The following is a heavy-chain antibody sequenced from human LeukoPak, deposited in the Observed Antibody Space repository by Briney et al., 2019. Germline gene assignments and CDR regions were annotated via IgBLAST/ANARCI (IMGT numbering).Heavy chain of an antibody. J-gene: IGHJ6*03. CDR1: GGSISSSNYY. CDR3: ARHRPGVAGTVYYYYYYMDV. V-gene: IGHV4-39*01. CDR2: IYYSGST. D-gene: IGHD6-19*01. Sequence: SETLSLTCTVSGGSISSSNYYWGWIRQPPGKGLAWIGSIYYSGSTYYNPSLKSRVTISVDTSKNQFSLKLSSVTAADTAVYYCARHRPGVAGTVYYYYYYMDVWGKGTTVTVSS.